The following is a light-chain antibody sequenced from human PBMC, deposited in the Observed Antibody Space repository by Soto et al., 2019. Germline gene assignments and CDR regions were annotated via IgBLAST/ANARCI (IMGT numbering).Light chain of an antibody. CDR1: QSVSSSY. CDR3: QQYGSSTGT. CDR2: GAS. J-gene: IGKJ2*01. V-gene: IGKV3-20*01. Sequence: EIVLTQSPGTLSLSPGERATLSCRASQSVSSSYLAWYQQKPGQAPRLLIYGASSRATGIQDRFSGSGSGADVTLTISRLEPEDFAVYDCQQYGSSTGTVGQGPKLEIK.